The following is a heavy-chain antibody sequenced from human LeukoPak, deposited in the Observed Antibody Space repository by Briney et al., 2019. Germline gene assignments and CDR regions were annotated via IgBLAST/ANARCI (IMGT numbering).Heavy chain of an antibody. J-gene: IGHJ4*02. CDR3: AKVRWDNSGWYYLDN. Sequence: GGSLRLSCAASGFTFSDYNMHWVRQAPGKGLEWVAVISYDGSNKYYADSVKGRFAISRDNSKNTLYLQMNSLTDEDTAVYYCAKVRWDNSGWYYLDNWGQGTLVTVSS. D-gene: IGHD6-19*01. V-gene: IGHV3-30*18. CDR1: GFTFSDYN. CDR2: ISYDGSNK.